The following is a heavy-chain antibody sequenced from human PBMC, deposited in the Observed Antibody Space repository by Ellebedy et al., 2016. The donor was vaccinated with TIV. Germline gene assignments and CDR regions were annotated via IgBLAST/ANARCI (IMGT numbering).Heavy chain of an antibody. Sequence: GESLKISCAASGFTFTNYAISWVRQAPGKGLEWLSAIRGSAISTYYADSIQGRFVVSRDNSKNTVTVEMNNLRDEDTAVYYCARDRVGASKFGFDVWGQGTTDTVSS. V-gene: IGHV3-23*01. D-gene: IGHD1-26*01. CDR3: ARDRVGASKFGFDV. CDR2: IRGSAIST. CDR1: GFTFTNYA. J-gene: IGHJ6*02.